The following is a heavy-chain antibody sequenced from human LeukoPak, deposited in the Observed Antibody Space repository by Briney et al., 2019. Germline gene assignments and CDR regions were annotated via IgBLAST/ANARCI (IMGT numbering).Heavy chain of an antibody. D-gene: IGHD2-15*01. CDR3: ARRSVVGARTFYFDY. V-gene: IGHV4-59*01. CDR1: GGSISSFY. J-gene: IGHJ4*02. Sequence: SETLSLTCTVSGGSISSFYWNWIRQSPGKGLEWIGYTYYSGSTNYNPSFKGRVTISLDTSKNQFSLKVNSVTAADTAVYYCARRSVVGARTFYFDYWGQGILVTVSS. CDR2: TYYSGST.